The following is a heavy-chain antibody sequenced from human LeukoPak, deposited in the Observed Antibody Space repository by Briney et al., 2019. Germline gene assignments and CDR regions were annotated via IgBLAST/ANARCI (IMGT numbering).Heavy chain of an antibody. V-gene: IGHV3-7*03. D-gene: IGHD2-15*01. CDR3: ASPGYCSGSICYSGYFQH. Sequence: GGSLRLSCAASGFTFNGYWMSWVREAPGKGLEWVANINQGGSEEYYVDSVKGRFTIARDDAKNSLYLQMNSLRGEDTAVYYCASPGYCSGSICYSGYFQHWGQGTLVIVSS. CDR2: INQGGSEE. CDR1: GFTFNGYW. J-gene: IGHJ1*01.